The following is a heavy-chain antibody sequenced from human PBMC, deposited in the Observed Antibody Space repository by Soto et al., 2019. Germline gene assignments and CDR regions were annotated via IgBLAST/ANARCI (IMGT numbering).Heavy chain of an antibody. D-gene: IGHD3-3*01. CDR3: ARETAYYDFWSGYYTSYYFDY. J-gene: IGHJ4*02. CDR2: IYYSGST. Sequence: SETLSLTCTVSGGSISSYYWSWIRQPPGKGLEWIGYIYYSGSTNYNPSLKSRVTISVDTSKNQFSLKLSSVTAADTAVYYCARETAYYDFWSGYYTSYYFDYWGQGTLVTVS. V-gene: IGHV4-59*01. CDR1: GGSISSYY.